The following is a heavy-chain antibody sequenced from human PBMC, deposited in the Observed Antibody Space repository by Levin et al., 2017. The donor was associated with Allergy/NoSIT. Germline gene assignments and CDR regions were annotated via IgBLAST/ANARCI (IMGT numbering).Heavy chain of an antibody. V-gene: IGHV4-61*08. D-gene: IGHD6-6*01. CDR1: GGSVSSRGYW. CDR3: ARVYEYGKHDY. J-gene: IGHJ4*02. Sequence: SETLSLTCTVSGGSVSSRGYWWSWIRQPPGKGLEWIAYIYYSGSTNYNPSLKSRVTISIDTSKNQFSLNLRSVTAADTAVYYCARVYEYGKHDYWGQGTLVTVSS. CDR2: IYYSGST.